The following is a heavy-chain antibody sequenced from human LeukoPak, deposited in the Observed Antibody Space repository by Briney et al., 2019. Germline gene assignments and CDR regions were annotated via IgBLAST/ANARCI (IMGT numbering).Heavy chain of an antibody. Sequence: ASVKVSCKASGYTFTSYGISWVRQAPGQGLEWMGWISAYNGNTNYAQKLQGRVIMTTDTSTSTAYMELRSLRSDDTAVYYCARAPRYGDFNGFDPWGQGTLVTVSS. CDR1: GYTFTSYG. J-gene: IGHJ5*02. D-gene: IGHD4-17*01. CDR2: ISAYNGNT. CDR3: ARAPRYGDFNGFDP. V-gene: IGHV1-18*01.